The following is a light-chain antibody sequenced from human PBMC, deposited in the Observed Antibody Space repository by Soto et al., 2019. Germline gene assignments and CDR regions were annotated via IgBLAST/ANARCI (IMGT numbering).Light chain of an antibody. CDR1: QSVSSY. Sequence: EIVLTQSPATLSLSPGERATLSCRASQSVSSYLAWYQQKPGQAPRLLIYDASNRATGIPARFSGSGSGTVFTLTISSLEPEDFAVYYCQQRSNWTFGGGTKVDIK. CDR3: QQRSNWT. J-gene: IGKJ4*01. V-gene: IGKV3-11*01. CDR2: DAS.